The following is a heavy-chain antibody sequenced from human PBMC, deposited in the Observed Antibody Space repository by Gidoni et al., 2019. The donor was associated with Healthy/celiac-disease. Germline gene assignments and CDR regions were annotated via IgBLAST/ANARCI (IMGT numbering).Heavy chain of an antibody. CDR1: GGPFSSYA. J-gene: IGHJ4*02. CDR3: ARAGIAVAGLGY. CDR2: IIPIFGTA. D-gene: IGHD6-19*01. V-gene: IGHV1-69*01. Sequence: QVQLVQSGAEVKKHGSSVKVSCKASGGPFSSYAISWVRQAPGQGLEWMGGIIPIFGTANYAQKFQGRVTITADESTSTAYMELSSLRSEDTAVYYCARAGIAVAGLGYWGQGTLVTVSS.